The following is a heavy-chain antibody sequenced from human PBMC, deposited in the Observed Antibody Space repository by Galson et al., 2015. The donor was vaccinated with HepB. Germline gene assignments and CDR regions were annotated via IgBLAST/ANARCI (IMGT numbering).Heavy chain of an antibody. Sequence: SLRLSCAASGFTFSTYAIHWVRQAPGKGLEWVALIGYDGSNKYYADSVKGRFTISRDNSKNTLYLQMNSLRTEDTAVYYCARRTTVTPTGDYWGQGTLVSVSS. CDR2: IGYDGSNK. J-gene: IGHJ4*02. CDR3: ARRTTVTPTGDY. D-gene: IGHD4-11*01. V-gene: IGHV3-30-3*01. CDR1: GFTFSTYA.